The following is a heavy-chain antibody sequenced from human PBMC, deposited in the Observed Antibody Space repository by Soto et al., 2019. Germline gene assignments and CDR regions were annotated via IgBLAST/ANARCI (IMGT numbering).Heavy chain of an antibody. CDR1: GFTFSSYA. CDR2: ISYDGSNK. D-gene: IGHD6-19*01. Sequence: QVQLVESGGGVVQPGRSVRLSCAASGFTFSSYAMHWVRQAPGKGLEWVAVISYDGSNKYYADSVKGRFTISRDNSKNTLYLQMNSLRAEDTAVYYCARDSTAVAGSFDYWGQGTLVTVSS. CDR3: ARDSTAVAGSFDY. V-gene: IGHV3-30-3*01. J-gene: IGHJ4*02.